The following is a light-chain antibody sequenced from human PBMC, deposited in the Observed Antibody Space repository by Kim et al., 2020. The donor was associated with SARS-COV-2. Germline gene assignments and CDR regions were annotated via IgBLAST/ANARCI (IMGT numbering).Light chain of an antibody. CDR1: QGIRNY. CDR3: QKYSTAPWT. J-gene: IGKJ1*01. CDR2: PAS. Sequence: SASVGDRVTITCRASQGIRNYLVWYQQKPGKVPKVLIYPASTLQSGVPSRFSGSGSGTEFTLTISSLQPEDAATYYCQKYSTAPWTFGQGTKVEI. V-gene: IGKV1-27*01.